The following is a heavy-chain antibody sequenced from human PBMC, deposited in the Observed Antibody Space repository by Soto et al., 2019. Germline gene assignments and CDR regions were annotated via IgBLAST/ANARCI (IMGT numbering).Heavy chain of an antibody. D-gene: IGHD6-19*01. V-gene: IGHV3-33*01. CDR1: GFTFSSYG. CDR3: ASGWYVDKDYYYYYGMDV. CDR2: IWYDGSNK. J-gene: IGHJ6*02. Sequence: QMQLVESGGGVVQPGRSLRLSCAASGFTFSSYGMHWVRQAPGKGLEWVAVIWYDGSNKYYADSVKGRFTISRDNSKNTLYLQMNSLRAEDTAVYYCASGWYVDKDYYYYYGMDVWGQGTTVTVSS.